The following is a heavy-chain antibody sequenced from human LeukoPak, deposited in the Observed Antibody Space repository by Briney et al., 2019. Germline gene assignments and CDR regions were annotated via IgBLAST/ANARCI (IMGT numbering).Heavy chain of an antibody. V-gene: IGHV1-18*01. Sequence: ASVKVSCKASGYSFSNNGISWVRQAPGQGPEWMGWISVYNGNTRYAQMFQGRVTMTTDTSTNTAYMELRSLRSDDTAVYYCANLPGGGGYSFDIWGQGTMVTVSS. J-gene: IGHJ3*02. D-gene: IGHD6-13*01. CDR1: GYSFSNNG. CDR2: ISVYNGNT. CDR3: ANLPGGGGYSFDI.